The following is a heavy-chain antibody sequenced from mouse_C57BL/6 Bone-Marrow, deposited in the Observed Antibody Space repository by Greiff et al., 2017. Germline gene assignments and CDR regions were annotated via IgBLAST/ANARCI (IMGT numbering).Heavy chain of an antibody. CDR2: FYPGSGSI. CDR1: GYIFTEYT. CDR3: ARHERYYDYEGYFDY. D-gene: IGHD2-4*01. Sequence: QVQLQQSGAELVKPGASVKLSCKASGYIFTEYTIHWVKQRSGQGLEWIGWFYPGSGSIKYNERFKDKATLTADTSSNTVCMELSRLTSEDSAVYCWARHERYYDYEGYFDYWGQGTTLTGSS. J-gene: IGHJ2*01. V-gene: IGHV1-62-2*01.